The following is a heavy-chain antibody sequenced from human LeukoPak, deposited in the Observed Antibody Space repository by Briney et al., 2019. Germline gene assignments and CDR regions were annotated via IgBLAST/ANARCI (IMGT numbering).Heavy chain of an antibody. CDR1: GYTFTGYY. CDR2: ITPFNGNT. CDR3: ARSEALNGHFDY. V-gene: IGHV1-45*02. J-gene: IGHJ4*02. Sequence: ASVKVSCKASGYTFTGYYMHWVRQAPGQGLEWMGWITPFNGNTNYAQKFQDRVTITRDRSMSTAYMELSSLRSEDTAMYYCARSEALNGHFDYWGQGTLVTVSS.